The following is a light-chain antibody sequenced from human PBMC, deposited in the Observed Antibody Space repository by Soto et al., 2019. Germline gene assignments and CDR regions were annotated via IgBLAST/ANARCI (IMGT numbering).Light chain of an antibody. CDR2: DVI. Sequence: QSALTQPASVSGSPGQSITISCSGTNTDVGAYDYVSWYQQHPGKAPKLILYDVINRPSGVSDRFSGSKSGNTASLTISGLQAEDEAEYFCSSYSTISNIVFGPGTKVTVL. CDR3: SSYSTISNIV. V-gene: IGLV2-14*03. J-gene: IGLJ1*01. CDR1: NTDVGAYDY.